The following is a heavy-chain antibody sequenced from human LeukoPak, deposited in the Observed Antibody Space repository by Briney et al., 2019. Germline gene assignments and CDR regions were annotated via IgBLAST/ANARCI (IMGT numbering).Heavy chain of an antibody. CDR3: AREDENYYDSSGYYPNAFDI. Sequence: SVKVSCKASGGTFSSYAISWVRQAPGQGLEWMGGIIPIFGTANYAQKFQGRVTITADESTSTAYMELSSLRSEDTAVYYCAREDENYYDSSGYYPNAFDIWGQGTMVTVSS. CDR1: GGTFSSYA. V-gene: IGHV1-69*13. J-gene: IGHJ3*02. D-gene: IGHD3-22*01. CDR2: IIPIFGTA.